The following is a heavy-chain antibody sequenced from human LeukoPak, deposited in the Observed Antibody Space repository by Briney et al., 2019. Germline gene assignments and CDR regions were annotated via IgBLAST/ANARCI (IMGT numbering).Heavy chain of an antibody. CDR2: ISRSGSTI. CDR1: GFTFSDYY. Sequence: GGSLRLSCAASGFTFSDYYMSWIRQAPGKGLERDSYISRSGSTISYAGSVKGRFTISRDNAKNSLYLQMNSLRAEDTAVYYCARDGAVSLYYFYAMDVWGQGTTVTVAS. J-gene: IGHJ6*02. D-gene: IGHD3-16*01. CDR3: ARDGAVSLYYFYAMDV. V-gene: IGHV3-11*01.